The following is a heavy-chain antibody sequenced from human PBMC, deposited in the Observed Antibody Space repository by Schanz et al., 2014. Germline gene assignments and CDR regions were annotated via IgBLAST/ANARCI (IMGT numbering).Heavy chain of an antibody. CDR3: ARLRAGPFYFDY. V-gene: IGHV1-8*01. J-gene: IGHJ4*02. Sequence: QAQLVQSGAEVKRPGASVKVSCKASGYTFTSYDIGWVRQATGQGLEWMGWMNPNRDKTGVPQKFQGRVTMTRTISESTAYMELSSLRSEDTAVYYCARLRAGPFYFDYWGQGTLVTVSS. CDR2: MNPNRDKT. D-gene: IGHD6-19*01. CDR1: GYTFTSYD.